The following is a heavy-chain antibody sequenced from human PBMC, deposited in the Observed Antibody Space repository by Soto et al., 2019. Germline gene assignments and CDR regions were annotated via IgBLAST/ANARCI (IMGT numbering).Heavy chain of an antibody. D-gene: IGHD3-3*01. J-gene: IGHJ3*02. Sequence: QLHLVQSGAVVKKPGASVTVSCSASGYPVTAYYMHWVRQAPGRGLEWMGGINPATGAAKYTQTFPGRVTMTRDTSTVTVFMELSGLTSEDTAVFYCARGGGVGVAGSAAFDMWGQGTLVTVSS. CDR1: GYPVTAYY. CDR2: INPATGAA. CDR3: ARGGGVGVAGSAAFDM. V-gene: IGHV1-2*02.